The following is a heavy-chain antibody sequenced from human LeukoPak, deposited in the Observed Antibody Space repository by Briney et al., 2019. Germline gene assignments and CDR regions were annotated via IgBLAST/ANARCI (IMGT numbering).Heavy chain of an antibody. CDR3: GRDPRLGIRGYTYGYFDC. CDR2: INTNTGNP. D-gene: IGHD5-18*01. J-gene: IGHJ4*02. V-gene: IGHV7-4-1*02. Sequence: GASVKVSCKASGYTFTNYAMNWVRQAPGQGLEWMGWINTNTGNPTYAQGFTGRYVFSLDTSVSTAYLQISGLKADDTAVYYCGRDPRLGIRGYTYGYFDCWGQGTLVTVSS. CDR1: GYTFTNYA.